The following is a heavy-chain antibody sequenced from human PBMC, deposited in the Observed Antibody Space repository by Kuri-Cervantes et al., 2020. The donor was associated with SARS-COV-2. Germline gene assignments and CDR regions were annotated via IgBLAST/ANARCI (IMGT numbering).Heavy chain of an antibody. V-gene: IGHV1-69*13. D-gene: IGHD3-16*02. CDR2: IIPIFGTA. CDR1: GGTFSSYA. J-gene: IGHJ2*01. Sequence: SVKVSCKASGGTFSSYAISWVRQAPGQGLEWMGGIIPIFGTANYAQKFQGGVTITADESTSTAYMELSSLRSDDTAVYYCAREVMITFGGVIPGEYFDLWGRGTLVTVSS. CDR3: AREVMITFGGVIPGEYFDL.